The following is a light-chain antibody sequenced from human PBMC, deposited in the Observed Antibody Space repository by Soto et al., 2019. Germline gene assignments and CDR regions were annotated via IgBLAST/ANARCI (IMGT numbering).Light chain of an antibody. CDR1: QSISSW. Sequence: IHMTQSRSALGASGVDIVTITFLASQSISSWLAWYQQKPGKAPKLLIYDASSLESGVPSRFSGSGSGTEFTLTISSLQPDDFATYYCQHYTSYSEAFGQGTKVDIK. CDR2: DAS. V-gene: IGKV1-5*01. CDR3: QHYTSYSEA. J-gene: IGKJ1*01.